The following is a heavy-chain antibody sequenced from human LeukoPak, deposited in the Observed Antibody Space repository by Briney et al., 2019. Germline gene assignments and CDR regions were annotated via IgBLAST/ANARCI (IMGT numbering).Heavy chain of an antibody. J-gene: IGHJ4*02. CDR2: ISGYSGST. Sequence: ASVKVPCKTSGYTFATYSINWVRQAPGQGLEWMGWISGYSGSTNYAQKLQGRVTMTTDTSTTTAYMELRSLKSDDTAVYYCARGHSSGRDYYFDTWDQGTLVTVSS. D-gene: IGHD6-19*01. CDR1: GYTFATYS. CDR3: ARGHSSGRDYYFDT. V-gene: IGHV1-18*01.